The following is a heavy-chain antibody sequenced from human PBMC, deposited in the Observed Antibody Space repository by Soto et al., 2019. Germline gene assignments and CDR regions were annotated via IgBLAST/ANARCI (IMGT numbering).Heavy chain of an antibody. CDR2: IYYLGST. V-gene: IGHV4-59*01. D-gene: IGHD3-10*01. CDR3: ARDGYDGSGSPYPAY. Sequence: PSETLSLTCSVSGGSMSEYFWIWIRQSPGKGLEWIVYIYYLGSTDYNPSLKSRVTISVDTSKRQFSLRLTSVTAADTAVYYCARDGYDGSGSPYPAYWGPGTQVTVSS. J-gene: IGHJ4*02. CDR1: GGSMSEYF.